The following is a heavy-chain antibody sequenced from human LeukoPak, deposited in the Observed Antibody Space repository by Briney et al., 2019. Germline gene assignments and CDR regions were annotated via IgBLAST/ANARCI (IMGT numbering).Heavy chain of an antibody. CDR1: GGSISSSSYY. CDR3: ARGPNIAAAGSY. V-gene: IGHV4-39*07. D-gene: IGHD6-13*01. CDR2: IYYSGST. J-gene: IGHJ4*02. Sequence: SETLSLTCTVSGGSISSSSYYWGWIHQPPGKGLEWIGSIYYSGSTYYNPSLKSRVTISVDTSKNQFSLKLSSVTAADTAVYYCARGPNIAAAGSYWGQGTLVTVSS.